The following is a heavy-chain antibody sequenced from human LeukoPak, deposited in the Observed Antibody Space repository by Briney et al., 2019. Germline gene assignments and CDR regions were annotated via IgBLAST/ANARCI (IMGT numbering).Heavy chain of an antibody. D-gene: IGHD7-27*01. Sequence: GASVKVSCKASGGSFSSYAISWVRQAPGQGLEWMGGIIPIFGTANYAQKFQGRVTITADESTSIAYMELSSLRSEDTAVYYCARAPGNLGIYHYGVDVWGQGTTVTVSS. CDR1: GGSFSSYA. CDR2: IIPIFGTA. J-gene: IGHJ6*02. CDR3: ARAPGNLGIYHYGVDV. V-gene: IGHV1-69*13.